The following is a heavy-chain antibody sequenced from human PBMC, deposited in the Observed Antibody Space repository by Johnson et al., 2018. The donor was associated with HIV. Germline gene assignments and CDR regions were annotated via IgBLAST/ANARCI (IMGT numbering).Heavy chain of an antibody. V-gene: IGHV3-33*01. Sequence: QVQLVESGGGVVQPGRSLRLSCAASGFTFSSYGMHWVRQAPGKGLEWVAVIWYDGSNKYYADSVKGRFTISRDNSKNTLYLQMNSLRAEDTALYYCARRSGTWDAFDIWGQGTMVTVSS. CDR1: GFTFSSYG. CDR2: IWYDGSNK. CDR3: ARRSGTWDAFDI. D-gene: IGHD1-26*01. J-gene: IGHJ3*02.